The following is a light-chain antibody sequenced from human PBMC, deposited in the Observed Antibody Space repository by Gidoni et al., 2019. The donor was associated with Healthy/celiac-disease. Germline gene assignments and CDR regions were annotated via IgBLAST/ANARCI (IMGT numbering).Light chain of an antibody. CDR2: GAS. Sequence: EIVMTQSPATLSVSPGERATLSCRASQSVSSNLAWYQQKPGQAPRLLIYGASTRATGIPARFSGSGSGTEFTLTISSLQSEDFAVYYCQQYTNWPGGTFGQGTKVEIK. CDR1: QSVSSN. J-gene: IGKJ1*01. CDR3: QQYTNWPGGT. V-gene: IGKV3-15*01.